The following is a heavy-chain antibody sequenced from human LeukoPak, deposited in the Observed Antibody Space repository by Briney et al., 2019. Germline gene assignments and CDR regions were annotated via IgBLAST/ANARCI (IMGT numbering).Heavy chain of an antibody. CDR3: AKSQASITMLEPFDY. D-gene: IGHD3-10*02. Sequence: PGGSLRLSCAASGFTFSSYAMSWVRQAPGKGLEWVSAISGSGGSTYYADSVKGRFTISRDNSKNTLYLQMNSLRAEDTAVYYCAKSQASITMLEPFDYWGQGTLVTVSS. V-gene: IGHV3-23*01. CDR2: ISGSGGST. J-gene: IGHJ4*02. CDR1: GFTFSSYA.